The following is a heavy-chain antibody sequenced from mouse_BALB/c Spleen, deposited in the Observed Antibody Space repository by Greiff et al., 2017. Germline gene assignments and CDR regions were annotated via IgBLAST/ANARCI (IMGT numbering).Heavy chain of an antibody. CDR1: GFTFSDFY. D-gene: IGHD1-1*01. CDR2: SRNKANDYTT. V-gene: IGHV7-1*02. CDR3: ARDDYYGSSGYFDV. J-gene: IGHJ1*01. Sequence: EVHLVESGGGLVQPGGSLRLSCATSGFTFSDFYMEWVRQPPGKRLEWIAASRNKANDYTTEYSASVKGRFIVSRDTSQSILYLQMNALRAEDTAIYYCARDDYYGSSGYFDVWGAGTTVTVSS.